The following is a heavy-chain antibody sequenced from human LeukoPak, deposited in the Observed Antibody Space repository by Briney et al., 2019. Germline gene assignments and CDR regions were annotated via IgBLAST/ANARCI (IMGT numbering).Heavy chain of an antibody. V-gene: IGHV1-46*01. CDR2: INPSGGST. Sequence: ASVKVSCKASGYTFTSYYMHWVRQAPGQGLEWMGIINPSGGSTSYAQKFQGRVTMTRDTSTSTVYMELSSLRSEDTAVYYCARDPWGSQGEPGWYFDLWGRGTLVTVSS. CDR1: GYTFTSYY. D-gene: IGHD1-14*01. CDR3: ARDPWGSQGEPGWYFDL. J-gene: IGHJ2*01.